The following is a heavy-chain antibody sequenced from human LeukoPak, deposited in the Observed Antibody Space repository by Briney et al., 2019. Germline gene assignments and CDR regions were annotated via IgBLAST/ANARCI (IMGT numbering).Heavy chain of an antibody. CDR3: ARTLSSCYPDYFYYMDV. Sequence: SETLSLTCNVSGGSINNYYRSWVRQPPGKGLEWVGYIYYSGGTKYNPSPKSRVNISVDTSKNQFSMNLSSVTAAHTAVYYCARTLSSCYPDYFYYMDVWGKGTTVTISS. V-gene: IGHV4-59*01. J-gene: IGHJ6*03. CDR1: GGSINNYY. CDR2: IYYSGGT. D-gene: IGHD3-22*01.